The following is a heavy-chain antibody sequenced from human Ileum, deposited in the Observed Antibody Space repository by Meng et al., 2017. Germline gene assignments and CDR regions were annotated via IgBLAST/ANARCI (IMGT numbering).Heavy chain of an antibody. J-gene: IGHJ4*02. Sequence: GSGVVLVPPGVSLRLSCASSGFTFNNYWMHWVRQAPGKGLVWVSRINMDSSRTVYAESVKGRFTISRDNSKNTLFLQMNSLRVEDTAIYYCAKELANSRPFDYWGQGTLVTVSS. D-gene: IGHD2-21*01. CDR3: AKELANSRPFDY. V-gene: IGHV3-74*01. CDR2: INMDSSRT. CDR1: GFTFNNYW.